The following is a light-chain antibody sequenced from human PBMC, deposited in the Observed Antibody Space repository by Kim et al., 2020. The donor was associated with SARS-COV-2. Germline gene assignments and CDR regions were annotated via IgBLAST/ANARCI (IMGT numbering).Light chain of an antibody. V-gene: IGLV2-11*01. CDR2: DVS. Sequence: GQSVTISCSGSSGDVGRYDFVSWYQHHPGKAPKFLIYDVSKRPSGVPDRFSGSKSGNTASLTISGLQPEDEADYYCYSYAGRYTYVFGTGTKVTVL. CDR3: YSYAGRYTYV. J-gene: IGLJ1*01. CDR1: SGDVGRYDF.